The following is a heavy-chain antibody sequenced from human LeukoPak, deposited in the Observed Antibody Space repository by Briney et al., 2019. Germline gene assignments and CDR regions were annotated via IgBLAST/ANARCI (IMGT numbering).Heavy chain of an antibody. J-gene: IGHJ3*02. CDR1: GYTFTGHY. Sequence: GASVEVSCKASGYTFTGHYMHWVRQAPGHGLEWMGWINPNSGGTNYAQKFQGRVTMTRDTSISTAYMELSRLRSDDTAVYYCARDRATGNYYYSSAFDIWGQGTMVTVSS. CDR2: INPNSGGT. CDR3: ARDRATGNYYYSSAFDI. D-gene: IGHD1-26*01. V-gene: IGHV1-2*02.